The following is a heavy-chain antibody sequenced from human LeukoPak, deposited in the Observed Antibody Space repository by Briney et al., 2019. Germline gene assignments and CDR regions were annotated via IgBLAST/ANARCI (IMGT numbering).Heavy chain of an antibody. V-gene: IGHV4-59*01. D-gene: IGHD6-6*01. Sequence: SETLSLTCTVYGGSISSYYWSWIRQPPGKGLEWIGYIYYSGSTNYNPSLKSRVNISVDTSKNQFSLKLSSVTAADTAVYYCARERSIAARPYYMDVWGKGTTVTVSS. CDR2: IYYSGST. CDR3: ARERSIAARPYYMDV. CDR1: GGSISSYY. J-gene: IGHJ6*03.